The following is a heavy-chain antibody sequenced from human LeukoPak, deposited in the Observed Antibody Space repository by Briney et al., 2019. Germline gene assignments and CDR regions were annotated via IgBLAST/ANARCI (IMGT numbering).Heavy chain of an antibody. V-gene: IGHV3-33*01. Sequence: GGSLRLSCTTSGFTFTNYGINWVRQAPGKGLEWVAAIWYDGSKKSYTDSVKGRFTVSRDISKNTVYLQMNGLKAEDTAVYYCARDDCSTTPCYAYWGQGTLVTVSS. CDR3: ARDDCSTTPCYAY. CDR1: GFTFTNYG. J-gene: IGHJ4*02. CDR2: IWYDGSKK. D-gene: IGHD2-2*01.